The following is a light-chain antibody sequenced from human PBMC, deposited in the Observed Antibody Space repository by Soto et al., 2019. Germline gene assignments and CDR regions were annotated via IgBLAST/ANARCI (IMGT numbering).Light chain of an antibody. CDR1: RSNIGSNS. V-gene: IGLV1-44*01. J-gene: IGLJ1*01. CDR3: AAWDDSLNGRYV. Sequence: QSALTQPPSASGTPVQRVTISCSGDRSNIGSNSVNWYQQLPGTAPKLLIYSNNQRPSGVPDRFSGSKSGTSASLAISGLQSEDEADYYCAAWDDSLNGRYVFGTGTRSPS. CDR2: SNN.